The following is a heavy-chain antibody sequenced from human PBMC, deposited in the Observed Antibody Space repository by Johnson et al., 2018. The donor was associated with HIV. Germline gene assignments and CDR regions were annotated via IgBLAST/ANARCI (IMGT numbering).Heavy chain of an antibody. CDR3: ARNSWGSSSGSRI. J-gene: IGHJ3*02. CDR1: AFTFSRYG. Sequence: QVQLVESGGGVVQPGRSLRLSCAASAFTFSRYGMHWVRQAPGKGLEWVAVISYDGSNKYYADSVKGRFTISRDNSKNTLYLQMNSLRAEDTAVYYGARNSWGSSSGSRIWGQGTMVTVSA. CDR2: ISYDGSNK. D-gene: IGHD6-6*01. V-gene: IGHV3-30*03.